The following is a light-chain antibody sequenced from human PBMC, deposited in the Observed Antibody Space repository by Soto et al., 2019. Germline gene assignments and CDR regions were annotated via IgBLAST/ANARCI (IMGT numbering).Light chain of an antibody. V-gene: IGKV3-11*01. Sequence: EIELTQSPSTLSLSVGERVTLSCRASQSVSSYLAWYQQTPGKAPRLLIYDTSNMATGTPARFSGSGSGTEFTLTISRLQPEDFAVYYCQQYGSYPRTFGGGTTVEIK. CDR2: DTS. J-gene: IGKJ4*02. CDR3: QQYGSYPRT. CDR1: QSVSSY.